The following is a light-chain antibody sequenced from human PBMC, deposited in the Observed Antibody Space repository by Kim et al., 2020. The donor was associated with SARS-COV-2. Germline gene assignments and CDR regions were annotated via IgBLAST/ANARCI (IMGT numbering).Light chain of an antibody. CDR3: QKYNSAPWT. Sequence: ASIGDRVTITCRASQDIANSLAWYQQKPGKVPQVLIYAASTLQSGVPSRFSGSGSGTEFTLTIGSLQAEDVATYYCQKYNSAPWTFGPGTKVDIK. V-gene: IGKV1-27*01. CDR1: QDIANS. CDR2: AAS. J-gene: IGKJ1*01.